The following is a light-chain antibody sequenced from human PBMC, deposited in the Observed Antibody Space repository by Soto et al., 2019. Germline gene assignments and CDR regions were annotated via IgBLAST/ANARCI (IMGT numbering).Light chain of an antibody. CDR1: NTNIGNHF. J-gene: IGLJ7*01. Sequence: QSVLTQPPSLFAAPGQNVTISCSVSNTNIGNHFVSWYQQLPGTAPRLLIYDNDKRPSGIPDRFSGSKSGTSASLDITGLQTGDEADYYCATWDSRLSSTVFGGGTKLTVL. CDR2: DND. CDR3: ATWDSRLSSTV. V-gene: IGLV1-51*01.